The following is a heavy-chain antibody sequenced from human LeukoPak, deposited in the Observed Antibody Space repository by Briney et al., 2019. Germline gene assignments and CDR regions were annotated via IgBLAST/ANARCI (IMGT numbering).Heavy chain of an antibody. CDR3: ARLQVYSGYDLALDY. CDR2: INSDGSST. D-gene: IGHD5-12*01. V-gene: IGHV3-74*01. CDR1: GFTFSSYW. Sequence: GGSLRLSCAASGFTFSSYWVHWVRQAPGKGLVWVSRINSDGSSTSYADSVKGRFTISRDNAKNTLYLQMNSLRAEDTAVYYCARLQVYSGYDLALDYWGQGTLVTVSS. J-gene: IGHJ4*02.